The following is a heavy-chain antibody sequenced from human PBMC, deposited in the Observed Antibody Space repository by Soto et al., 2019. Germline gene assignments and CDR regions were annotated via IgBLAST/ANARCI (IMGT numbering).Heavy chain of an antibody. Sequence: QVQLVQSGAEVKKPGSSVKVSCKASGGTFSSYAISWVRQAPGQGLEWMGGIIPIFGTANYAQKFQGRVTITADESTSTAYMELSSLRSEDTDVYYCARDITMVRGVIIKGPRYYYGMDVWGQGTTVTVSS. CDR2: IIPIFGTA. D-gene: IGHD3-10*01. V-gene: IGHV1-69*01. J-gene: IGHJ6*02. CDR3: ARDITMVRGVIIKGPRYYYGMDV. CDR1: GGTFSSYA.